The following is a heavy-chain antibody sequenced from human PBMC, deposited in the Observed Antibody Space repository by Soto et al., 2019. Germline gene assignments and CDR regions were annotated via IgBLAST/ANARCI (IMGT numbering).Heavy chain of an antibody. CDR3: ARQTAYSSSWFDY. D-gene: IGHD6-13*01. J-gene: IGHJ5*01. Sequence: SETLSLTSTVSGVSISSYYWTWIRQPAGKGLEWVGRIYSSGSTSYNPSLMSRLTMSVDTSKNQFSLKLTSVTAADTALYYCARQTAYSSSWFDYWGHGSLVTVSS. V-gene: IGHV4-4*07. CDR2: IYSSGST. CDR1: GVSISSYY.